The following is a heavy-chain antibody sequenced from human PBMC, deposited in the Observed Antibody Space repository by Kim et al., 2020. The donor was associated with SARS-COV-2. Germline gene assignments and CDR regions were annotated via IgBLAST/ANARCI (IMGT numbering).Heavy chain of an antibody. D-gene: IGHD6-13*01. CDR3: ARRGSSSWYARGYYYMDV. V-gene: IGHV3-11*01. J-gene: IGHJ6*03. CDR1: GFTFSDYY. Sequence: GGSLRLSCAASGFTFSDYYMSWIRQAPGKGLEWVSYISSSGSTIYYADSVKGRFTISRDNAKNSLYLQMNSLRAEDTAVYYCARRGSSSWYARGYYYMDVWGKGTTVTVSS. CDR2: ISSSGSTI.